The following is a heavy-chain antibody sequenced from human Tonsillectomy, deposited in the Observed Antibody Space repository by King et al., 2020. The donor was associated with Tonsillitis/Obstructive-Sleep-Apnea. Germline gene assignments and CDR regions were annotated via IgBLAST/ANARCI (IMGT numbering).Heavy chain of an antibody. J-gene: IGHJ4*02. V-gene: IGHV3-15*07. Sequence: VQLVESGGGLVKPGGSLRLSCAASGFTFSNAWMNWVRQAPGKGLEWVGRIKSKTDGGTTDYAAPVKGRFTISRDDSKNTLYLQMKSLKTEDSAVNYCTTALDYYDSKGYWGQGTLVTVSS. D-gene: IGHD3-22*01. CDR3: TTALDYYDSKGY. CDR1: GFTFSNAW. CDR2: IKSKTDGGTT.